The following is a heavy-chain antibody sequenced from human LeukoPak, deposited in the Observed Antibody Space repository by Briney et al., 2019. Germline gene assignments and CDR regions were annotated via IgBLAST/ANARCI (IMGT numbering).Heavy chain of an antibody. CDR3: ARWGRWLVPDS. CDR2: VSYTGRT. J-gene: IGHJ4*02. CDR1: GGSLSGHY. D-gene: IGHD6-19*01. Sequence: SETLSLTCTVSGGSLSGHYWSWIRQPPGKRLEWIRYVSYTGRTKYNPSLKSRVTISVDTSKNQFSLKLSSVTAADTAVHYCARWGRWLVPDSWGQGTLVTVSS. V-gene: IGHV4-59*11.